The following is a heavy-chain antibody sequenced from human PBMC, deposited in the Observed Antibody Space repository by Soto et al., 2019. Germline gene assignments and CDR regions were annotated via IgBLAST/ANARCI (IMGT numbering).Heavy chain of an antibody. Sequence: QLQLQESGSGLVKPSQTLSLTCAVSGGSISSGGYSWSWIRQPPGKGLEWIGYIYHSGSTYYNPSLKSRVTISVDRSKNQCSLKLSSVTAADTAVYYCARGHHIVVVTAIYWYFDLWGRGTLVTVSS. CDR3: ARGHHIVVVTAIYWYFDL. V-gene: IGHV4-30-2*01. CDR1: GGSISSGGYS. J-gene: IGHJ2*01. D-gene: IGHD2-21*02. CDR2: IYHSGST.